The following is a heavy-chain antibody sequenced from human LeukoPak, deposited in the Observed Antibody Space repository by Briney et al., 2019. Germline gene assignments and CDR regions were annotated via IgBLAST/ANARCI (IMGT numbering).Heavy chain of an antibody. V-gene: IGHV4-59*01. Sequence: SETLSLTCTVSGGSISSYYWSWIRQPPGKGLEWIGYIYYSGSTNYNPSLKSRLTISVDTSKNQFSLKLSSVTAADTAVYYCARGDGYNYPYGFDIWGQGTMVTVSS. J-gene: IGHJ3*02. CDR3: ARGDGYNYPYGFDI. CDR2: IYYSGST. D-gene: IGHD5-24*01. CDR1: GGSISSYY.